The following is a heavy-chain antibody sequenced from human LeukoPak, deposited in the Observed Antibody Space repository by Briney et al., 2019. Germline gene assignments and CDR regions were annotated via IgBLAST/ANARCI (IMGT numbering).Heavy chain of an antibody. D-gene: IGHD2-2*01. J-gene: IGHJ6*03. CDR3: ARDCSSTSCYSYYYYYMDV. CDR1: GFTFTKFA. CDR2: IGGLGHST. Sequence: GGSLRLSCAASGFTFTKFAMTWVRQAPGKGLEWVSTIGGLGHSTNYADSVKGRFTISRDNAKNSLYLQMNSLRAEDTAVYYCARDCSSTSCYSYYYYYMDVWGKGTTVTVSS. V-gene: IGHV3-23*01.